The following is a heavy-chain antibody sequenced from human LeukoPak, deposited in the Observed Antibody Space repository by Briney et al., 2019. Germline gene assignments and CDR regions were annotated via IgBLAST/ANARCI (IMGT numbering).Heavy chain of an antibody. D-gene: IGHD5-18*01. Sequence: GGSLRLSCAASGFTFSSCGMHWVRQAPGKGLEWVAFIRYDGSNKYYADSVKGRFTISRDNSKNTLYLQMNSLRAEDTAVYYCAKDQDTAIVFDYWGQGTLVTVSS. CDR1: GFTFSSCG. CDR2: IRYDGSNK. CDR3: AKDQDTAIVFDY. J-gene: IGHJ4*02. V-gene: IGHV3-30*02.